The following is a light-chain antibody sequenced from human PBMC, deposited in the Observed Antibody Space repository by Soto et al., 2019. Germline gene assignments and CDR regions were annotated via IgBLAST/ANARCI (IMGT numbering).Light chain of an antibody. Sequence: QSALTQPASVSGSPGQSITISCAGTSSDVGSYNLVSWYQHHPGKAPKLMIYGVTQRPSGVSNRFSGSKSGNTASLTTSGLQAEDEAEYYCCSYAAPSTFVFGTGTKVTVL. V-gene: IGLV2-23*02. CDR2: GVT. CDR1: SSDVGSYNL. CDR3: CSYAAPSTFV. J-gene: IGLJ1*01.